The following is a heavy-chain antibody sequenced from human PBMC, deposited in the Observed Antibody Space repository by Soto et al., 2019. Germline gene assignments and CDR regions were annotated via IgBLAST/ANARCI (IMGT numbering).Heavy chain of an antibody. V-gene: IGHV3-33*01. CDR1: GFTFSSYG. CDR2: IWYDGSNK. CDR3: ARDPNYGSGSYYDY. J-gene: IGHJ4*02. D-gene: IGHD3-10*01. Sequence: QVQLVESGGGVVQPGRSLRLSCAASGFTFSSYGMPWVRQAPGKGLEWVAVIWYDGSNKYYADSVKGRFTISRDNSKNELYLQMNSLSVEDTAVYDGARDPNYGSGSYYDYLGQGTLVTVSS.